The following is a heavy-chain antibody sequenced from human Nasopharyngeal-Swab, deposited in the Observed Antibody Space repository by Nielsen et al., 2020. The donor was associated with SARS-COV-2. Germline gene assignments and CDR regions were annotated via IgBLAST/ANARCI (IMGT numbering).Heavy chain of an antibody. D-gene: IGHD6-13*01. CDR2: ISGSGGST. Sequence: GGSLRLSCAASGFTFSSYAMSWVRQAPGKELEWVSAISGSGGSTYYADSVKGRFTISRDNSKNTLYLQMNSLRAEDTAVYYCAKDVSSSWYRGYYGMDVWGQGTTVTVSS. CDR3: AKDVSSSWYRGYYGMDV. J-gene: IGHJ6*02. CDR1: GFTFSSYA. V-gene: IGHV3-23*01.